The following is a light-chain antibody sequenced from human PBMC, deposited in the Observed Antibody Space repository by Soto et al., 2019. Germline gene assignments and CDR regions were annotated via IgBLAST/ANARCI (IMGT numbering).Light chain of an antibody. CDR2: GAS. Sequence: EIVMTQSPATLSVSPGERATLPCRASQSVSSNLAWYQQKPGQAPRLLIYGASTRATGIPARFSGSGSGTEFTLTISSLQSEDFAVYYCQQYNKWPPYTFGQGTKLETK. CDR3: QQYNKWPPYT. V-gene: IGKV3-15*01. J-gene: IGKJ2*01. CDR1: QSVSSN.